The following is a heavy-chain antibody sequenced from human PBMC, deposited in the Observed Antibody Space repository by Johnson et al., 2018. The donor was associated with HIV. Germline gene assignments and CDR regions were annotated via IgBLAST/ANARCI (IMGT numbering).Heavy chain of an antibody. CDR2: ISYDGSKK. CDR1: GFTFSSYA. V-gene: IGHV3-30-3*01. J-gene: IGHJ3*02. CDR3: ARQKRYWRNAFDI. D-gene: IGHD3-9*01. Sequence: QMQLVESGGGVVQPGRSLRLSCAASGFTFSSYAVQWVRQAPDKGLEWVAVISYDGSKKYYADSVRGRFTISRDNSKNTLYLQMNSLRDEDTAVYYCARQKRYWRNAFDIWGQGTIVTVSS.